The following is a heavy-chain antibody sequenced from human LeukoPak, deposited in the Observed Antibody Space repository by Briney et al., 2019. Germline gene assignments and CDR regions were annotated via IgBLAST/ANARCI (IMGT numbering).Heavy chain of an antibody. J-gene: IGHJ4*02. CDR3: ARDQGYSYCYFDY. D-gene: IGHD5-18*01. CDR1: GGSISSGYYY. Sequence: SQTLSLTCTVSGGSISSGYYYWSWIRQPPGKGLEWVGYIYYSGDTYYNPSLKSRVTISLDTSKNQFSLNLSSVTAADTAVYYCARDQGYSYCYFDYWGQGTLVIVSS. CDR2: IYYSGDT. V-gene: IGHV4-30-4*01.